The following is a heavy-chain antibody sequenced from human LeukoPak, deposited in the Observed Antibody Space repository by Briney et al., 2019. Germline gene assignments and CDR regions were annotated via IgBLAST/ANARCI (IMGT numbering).Heavy chain of an antibody. V-gene: IGHV3-30*03. D-gene: IGHD2-21*02. CDR3: WGSLFVVVTLGAFDI. Sequence: GGSLRLSCAASGFTFNNYGMHWVRQAPGKGLEWVAVISYDGRNKHYPDSVKGRFTISRDISTDTLWLQMDSLRTEDTAVYYCWGSLFVVVTLGAFDIWGQGTMVTVSS. J-gene: IGHJ3*02. CDR1: GFTFNNYG. CDR2: ISYDGRNK.